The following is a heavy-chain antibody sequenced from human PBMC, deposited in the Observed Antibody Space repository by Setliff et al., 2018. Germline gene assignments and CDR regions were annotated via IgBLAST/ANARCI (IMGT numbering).Heavy chain of an antibody. CDR3: AREQWLDPPGYYYMDV. Sequence: PSETLSLTCTVSGYSISSGHYWGWIRQPPGKGLEWIGRIYTSGNTNYNSSLKSRVTMSVDTSKKQFSLKLSSVTAADTAVYYCAREQWLDPPGYYYMDVWAKGTTVTVSS. V-gene: IGHV4-38-2*02. D-gene: IGHD6-19*01. J-gene: IGHJ6*03. CDR1: GYSISSGHY. CDR2: IYTSGNT.